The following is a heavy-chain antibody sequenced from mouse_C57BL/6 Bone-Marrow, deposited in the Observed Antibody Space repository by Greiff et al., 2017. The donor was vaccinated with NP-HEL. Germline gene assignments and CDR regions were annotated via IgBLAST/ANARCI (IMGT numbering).Heavy chain of an antibody. V-gene: IGHV5-12*01. CDR2: ISNGGGST. CDR3: ARPQLGPYAMDY. D-gene: IGHD4-1*02. CDR1: GFTFSDYY. Sequence: EVKVVESGGGLVQPGGSLKLSCAASGFTFSDYYMYWVRQTPEKRLEWVAYISNGGGSTYYPDTVKGRFTISRDNAKNTLYLQMSRLKSEDTAMYYCARPQLGPYAMDYWGQGTSVTVSS. J-gene: IGHJ4*01.